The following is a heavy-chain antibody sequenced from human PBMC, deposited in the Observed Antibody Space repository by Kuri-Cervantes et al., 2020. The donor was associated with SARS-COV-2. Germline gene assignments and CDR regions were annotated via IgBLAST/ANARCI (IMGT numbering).Heavy chain of an antibody. CDR3: ATRGYCSGGSCYSLGY. CDR1: GYTFTSYG. V-gene: IGHV1-18*01. CDR2: ISAYNGNT. Sequence: ASVKVSCKASGYTFTSYGISWVRQAPGQGLEWMGWISAYNGNTNYAQKFQGRVTITADESTSTAYMELSSLRSEDTAVYYCATRGYCSGGSCYSLGYWGQGTLVTVSS. D-gene: IGHD2-15*01. J-gene: IGHJ4*02.